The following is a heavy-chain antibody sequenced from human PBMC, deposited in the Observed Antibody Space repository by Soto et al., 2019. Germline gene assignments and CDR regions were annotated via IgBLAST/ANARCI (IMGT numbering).Heavy chain of an antibody. CDR2: IYYSGST. Sequence: SETLSLTCTVSGGSISSGVYYWIWIRQHPGKGLEWIGYIYYSGSTYYNPSLKSRVTISVDTSKNQFSLKLSSVTAADTAVYYCAREGYSYGSFSFDPWGQGTLVTVSS. J-gene: IGHJ5*02. D-gene: IGHD5-18*01. V-gene: IGHV4-31*03. CDR3: AREGYSYGSFSFDP. CDR1: GGSISSGVYY.